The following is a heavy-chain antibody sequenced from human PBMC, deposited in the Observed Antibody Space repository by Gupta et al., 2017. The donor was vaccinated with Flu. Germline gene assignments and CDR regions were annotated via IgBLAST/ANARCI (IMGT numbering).Heavy chain of an antibody. Sequence: EVQLLESGGGLVQPGGSLRLSCAASGFTFSSYALSWVRQAPGKGLEWGSAISGSAGNTYYADSVKGRFTIPRDNSKGTLYLQVNSLRAEDTAVYYCAKHTVTNYFDSWGQGTLVTVSS. CDR1: GFTFSSYA. D-gene: IGHD4-17*01. CDR2: ISGSAGNT. CDR3: AKHTVTNYFDS. J-gene: IGHJ4*02. V-gene: IGHV3-23*01.